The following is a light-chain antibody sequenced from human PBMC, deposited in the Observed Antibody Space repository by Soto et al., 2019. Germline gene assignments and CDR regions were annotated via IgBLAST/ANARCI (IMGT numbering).Light chain of an antibody. Sequence: QSALTQPPSASGSPGQSVTISCTGTSSDVAGSDYVSWYQQHPGKAPKLIIYEVTKRPAGVPDRFSGSKSGNTASLTVSGLQAHDESYYYCSSFARGDNPHVLFGGGTKVTVL. V-gene: IGLV2-8*01. J-gene: IGLJ2*01. CDR3: SSFARGDNPHVL. CDR1: SSDVAGSDY. CDR2: EVT.